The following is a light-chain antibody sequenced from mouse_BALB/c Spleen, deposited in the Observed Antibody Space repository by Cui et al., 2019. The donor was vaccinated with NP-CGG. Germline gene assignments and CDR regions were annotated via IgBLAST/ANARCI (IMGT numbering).Light chain of an antibody. J-gene: IGLJ1*01. Sequence: HAVVTQESALTTSPGETVTLTCRSSTGAVTISNYAKWVQEKPDHLFTGLIGGTNNRAPGVPARFSGSLIGDKAALTVTGAQTEDEAIYFCALWYSNHWVFGGGTKLTVL. V-gene: IGLV1*01. CDR1: TGAVTISNY. CDR2: GTN. CDR3: ALWYSNHWV.